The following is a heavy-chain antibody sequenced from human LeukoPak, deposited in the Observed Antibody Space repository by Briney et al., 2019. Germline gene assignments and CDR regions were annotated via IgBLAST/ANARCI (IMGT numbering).Heavy chain of an antibody. Sequence: GGSLRLSCAASGFTFSSYSMNWVRQAPGKGLEWGSSISSSSSYIYYADSVKGRFTISRDNAKNSLYLQMNSLRAEDTAVYYCARAGRCSSTSCYAWFDPWGQGTLVTVSS. J-gene: IGHJ5*02. CDR3: ARAGRCSSTSCYAWFDP. D-gene: IGHD2-2*01. V-gene: IGHV3-21*01. CDR1: GFTFSSYS. CDR2: ISSSSSYI.